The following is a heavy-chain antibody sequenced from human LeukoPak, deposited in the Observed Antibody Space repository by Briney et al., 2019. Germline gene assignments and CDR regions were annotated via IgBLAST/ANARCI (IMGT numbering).Heavy chain of an antibody. Sequence: SETLSLTCTVSGGSISSYYWSWIRQPPGKRLEWIGYIYYSGSTNYNPSPKSRVTISVDTSRNQFSLKLSSVTAADTAVYYCARHYGDYVNAKDAFDIWGQGTMVTVSS. CDR2: IYYSGST. J-gene: IGHJ3*02. D-gene: IGHD4-17*01. V-gene: IGHV4-59*08. CDR1: GGSISSYY. CDR3: ARHYGDYVNAKDAFDI.